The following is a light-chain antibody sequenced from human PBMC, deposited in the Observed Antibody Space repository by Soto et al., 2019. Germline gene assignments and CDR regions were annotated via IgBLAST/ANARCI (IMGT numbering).Light chain of an antibody. CDR2: DAS. V-gene: IGKV1-5*01. CDR1: QSISSW. J-gene: IGKJ1*01. Sequence: DIQMTQSPSTLSATAGDRVTITSRASQSISSWLAWYHHKPWKAPKLLIYDASNLDSGVPSRFSGSGSGTEFSLTISNLQPDDCATYYCQQYENYWTFGQGTKVDIK. CDR3: QQYENYWT.